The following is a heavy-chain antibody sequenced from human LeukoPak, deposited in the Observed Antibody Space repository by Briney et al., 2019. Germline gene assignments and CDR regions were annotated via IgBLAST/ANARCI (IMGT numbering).Heavy chain of an antibody. CDR2: IYFSGSN. CDR3: ARVDYDGSGYNFDY. J-gene: IGHJ4*02. D-gene: IGHD3-22*01. CDR1: GGALSGGGYY. V-gene: IGHV4-61*08. Sequence: SETLSLTCSLSGGALSGGGYYWSCVPHPPGEGVGWGGYIYFSGSNNYNPSLKSRVTISGDTSKKQFSLKLSYVTAADTAVYFCARVDYDGSGYNFDYWGQGTLVTVSS.